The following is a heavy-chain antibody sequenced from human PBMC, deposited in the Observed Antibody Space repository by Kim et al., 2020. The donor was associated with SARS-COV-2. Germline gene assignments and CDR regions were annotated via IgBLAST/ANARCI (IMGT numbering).Heavy chain of an antibody. V-gene: IGHV4-34*01. D-gene: IGHD3-9*01. CDR3: ARANGYFDWLLRHYYYYGMDV. CDR1: GGSFSGYY. Sequence: SETLSLTCAVYGGSFSGYYWSWIRQPPGKGLEWIGEINHSGSTNYNPSLKSRVTISVDTSKNQFSLKLSSVTAADTAVYYCARANGYFDWLLRHYYYYGMDVWGQGTTVTVSS. CDR2: INHSGST. J-gene: IGHJ6*02.